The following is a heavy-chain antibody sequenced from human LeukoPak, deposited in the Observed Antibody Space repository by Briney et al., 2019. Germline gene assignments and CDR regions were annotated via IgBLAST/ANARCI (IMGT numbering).Heavy chain of an antibody. CDR2: IYHSGST. J-gene: IGHJ6*03. Sequence: SETLSLTCTVSGYSISSGYYWGWIRQPPGKGLEWIGSIYHSGSTYYNPSLKSRVTISVDTSKNQFSLKLSSVTAADTAVYYCARDLNYGYYMDVWGKGTTVTVSS. CDR1: GYSISSGYY. CDR3: ARDLNYGYYMDV. V-gene: IGHV4-38-2*02.